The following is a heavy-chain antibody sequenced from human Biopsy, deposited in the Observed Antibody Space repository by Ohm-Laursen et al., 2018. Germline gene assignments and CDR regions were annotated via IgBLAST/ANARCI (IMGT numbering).Heavy chain of an antibody. J-gene: IGHJ5*02. CDR2: INAKTGDT. Sequence: ASVKVFYKAYGYTFTGYHVHWVRQAPGQGLEWMGWINAKTGDTNYAQKFQGRVTMTRDTSISTAYVDLSSLRSDDTAVYYCTRGGYYYDSLAYYYWFDPWGQGTLVTVSS. V-gene: IGHV1-2*02. CDR1: GYTFTGYH. CDR3: TRGGYYYDSLAYYYWFDP. D-gene: IGHD3-22*01.